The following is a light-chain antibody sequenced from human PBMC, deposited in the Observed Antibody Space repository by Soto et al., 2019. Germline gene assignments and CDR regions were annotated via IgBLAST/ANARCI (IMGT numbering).Light chain of an antibody. J-gene: IGKJ5*01. V-gene: IGKV3-15*01. Sequence: EIVLTQSPATLSLSAEERATLSCRASQSVSSYLAWYQQKPGQAPRLLIYGASARALGIPDRFSGSGSGTEFSFTVTSLQSEDFAVYYCQQYDQWPITFGQGTRLEIK. CDR2: GAS. CDR1: QSVSSY. CDR3: QQYDQWPIT.